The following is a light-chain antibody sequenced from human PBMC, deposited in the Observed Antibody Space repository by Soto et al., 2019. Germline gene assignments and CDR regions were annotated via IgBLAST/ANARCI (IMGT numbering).Light chain of an antibody. V-gene: IGLV1-44*01. CDR3: ATWDDSLNGYWV. CDR2: SNN. Sequence: QSVLTQPPSASGTPGQRVTISCSGSSSNIGSNAVNWYQQLPGTAPKLLIYSNNPRPSGVSDRFSGSKSGTSASLAISGLQSKDEADYYCATWDDSLNGYWVFGGGTKVTVL. J-gene: IGLJ3*02. CDR1: SSNIGSNA.